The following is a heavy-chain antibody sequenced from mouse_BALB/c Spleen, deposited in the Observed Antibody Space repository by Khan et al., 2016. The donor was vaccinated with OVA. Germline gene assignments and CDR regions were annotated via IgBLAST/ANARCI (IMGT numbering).Heavy chain of an antibody. D-gene: IGHD1-1*01. CDR3: SRLTLRFDY. CDR2: ITTYSGDT. Sequence: QVQLKQSGPELVRPGVSVKISCKGSGYTFTDYGMPWVRQSPAKSLEWIGVITTYSGDTNYNQTFKGRATMTVDKSSSTAYMELARLTSEDSAIYYCSRLTLRFDYWGQGTSVTVSA. CDR1: GYTFTDYG. V-gene: IGHV1S137*01. J-gene: IGHJ4*01.